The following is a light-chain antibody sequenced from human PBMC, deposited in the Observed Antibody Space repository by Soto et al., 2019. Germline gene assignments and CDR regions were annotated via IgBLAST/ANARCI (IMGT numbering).Light chain of an antibody. Sequence: QPVLTQSSSASASLGSSVKLTCTLSSGHSSYIIAWHQQQPGKAPRYLMKLEGSGSYNKGSGVPDRFSGSGSGADRYLTISNLQFEDEADYYCETWDSDTRVFGGGTPLTVL. CDR1: SGHSSYI. J-gene: IGLJ7*01. CDR2: LEGSGSY. CDR3: ETWDSDTRV. V-gene: IGLV4-60*02.